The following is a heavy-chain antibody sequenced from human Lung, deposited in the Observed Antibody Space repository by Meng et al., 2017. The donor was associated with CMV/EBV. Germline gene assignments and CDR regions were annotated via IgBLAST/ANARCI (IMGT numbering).Heavy chain of an antibody. V-gene: IGHV3-23*01. D-gene: IGHD3-10*01. CDR3: ARDIRGSDYYYGMDV. CDR1: GFTFSIYA. Sequence: GESXKIPCAASGFTFSIYAMNWVRQAPGKGLEWVSVFSGSGDNTYYADSVKGRFTISRDNARNSLFLQMNSLRAEDTAVYYCARDIRGSDYYYGMDVWGQGTTVTVSS. J-gene: IGHJ6*02. CDR2: FSGSGDNT.